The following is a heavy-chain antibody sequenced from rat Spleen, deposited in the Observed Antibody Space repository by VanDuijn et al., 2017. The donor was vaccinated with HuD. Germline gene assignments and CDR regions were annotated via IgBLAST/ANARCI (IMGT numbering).Heavy chain of an antibody. CDR2: INSAGNT. D-gene: IGHD1-11*01. CDR3: TRDGYGGYRGNPYWFAY. J-gene: IGHJ3*01. CDR1: GYSITSNF. Sequence: EVQLQESGPGLVKPSQSLSLTCSVTGYSITSNFWGWIRKFPGNRLEWMGHINSAGNTNYNPSLKSRISITRDTSKNQFFLQVDSVTTEDAATYYCTRDGYGGYRGNPYWFAYWGQGTLVTVSS. V-gene: IGHV3-3*01.